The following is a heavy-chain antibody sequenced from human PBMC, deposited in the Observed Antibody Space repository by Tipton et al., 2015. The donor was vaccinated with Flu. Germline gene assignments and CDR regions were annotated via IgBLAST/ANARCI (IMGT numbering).Heavy chain of an antibody. D-gene: IGHD3-22*01. J-gene: IGHJ5*02. CDR2: IYPGDSDT. V-gene: IGHV5-51*03. CDR1: GYSFTSYW. CDR3: AGLPDPGYDSSGYGWFDP. Sequence: VQLVQSGAEVKKPGESLKISCKGSGYSFTSYWNGWVRQMPGKGLEWMGIIYPGDSDTRYSPSFQGQVTISADKSISTAYLQWSSLKASDTAMYYCAGLPDPGYDSSGYGWFDPWGQGTLVTVSA.